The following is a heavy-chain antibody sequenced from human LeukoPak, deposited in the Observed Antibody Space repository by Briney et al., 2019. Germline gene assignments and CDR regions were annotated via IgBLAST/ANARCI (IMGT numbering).Heavy chain of an antibody. Sequence: GASVKVSCKASGHTFTSYDINWVRQATGQGLEWMGWMNPNSGNTGYAQKFQGRVTMTRNTSISTAYMELSSLRSEDTAVYYCARGPLSYSGSYYSWFDPWGQGTLVTVSS. J-gene: IGHJ5*02. CDR1: GHTFTSYD. V-gene: IGHV1-8*01. CDR3: ARGPLSYSGSYYSWFDP. CDR2: MNPNSGNT. D-gene: IGHD1-26*01.